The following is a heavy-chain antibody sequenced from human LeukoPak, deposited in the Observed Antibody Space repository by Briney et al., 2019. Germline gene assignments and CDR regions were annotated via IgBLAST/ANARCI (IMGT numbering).Heavy chain of an antibody. CDR3: ARGVDYYDSSGYLGY. CDR2: INPNSGGT. J-gene: IGHJ4*02. D-gene: IGHD3-22*01. V-gene: IGHV1-2*02. CDR1: VYTFTGYY. Sequence: ASVKVSCKASVYTFTGYYMHWVRQAPGQGLEWMGWINPNSGGTNYAQKFQGRVTMTRDTSISTAYMELSRLRSDDTAVYYCARGVDYYDSSGYLGYWGQGTLVTVSS.